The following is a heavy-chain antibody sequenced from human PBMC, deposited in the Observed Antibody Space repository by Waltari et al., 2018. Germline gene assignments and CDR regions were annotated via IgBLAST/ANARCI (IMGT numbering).Heavy chain of an antibody. CDR2: ISSDSTYT. V-gene: IGHV3-23*01. D-gene: IGHD1-1*01. J-gene: IGHJ4*02. CDR3: ASQLGVPGY. Sequence: EVQILESGGGLVQPGGSLRLSCAASGFTFRTYSMAWVRQAPGEGLEWVSSISSDSTYTYYADSVKGRFTISRDNSKNTLFLQMNSLRDDDTAIYFCASQLGVPGYWGQGTLVTVSS. CDR1: GFTFRTYS.